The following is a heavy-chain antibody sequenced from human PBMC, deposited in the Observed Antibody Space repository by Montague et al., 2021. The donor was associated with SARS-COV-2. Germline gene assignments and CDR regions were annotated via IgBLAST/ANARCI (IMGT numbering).Heavy chain of an antibody. CDR1: GFTFSSYA. J-gene: IGHJ4*02. CDR2: ISYDGTNK. D-gene: IGHD1-26*01. CDR3: ARDRGEYSGSPHYYFDY. Sequence: SLILSCAVSGFTFSSYAFHWVRQAPVKGLDWVAVISYDGTNKYYXDSVKGRFTISRDNSKNTLYLQMNSLRPDDSAMYYCARDRGEYSGSPHYYFDYWGQGTLVTVSS. V-gene: IGHV3-30-3*01.